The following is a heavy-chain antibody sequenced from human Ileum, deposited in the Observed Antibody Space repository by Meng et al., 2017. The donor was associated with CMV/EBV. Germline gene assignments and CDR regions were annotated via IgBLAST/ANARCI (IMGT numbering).Heavy chain of an antibody. CDR2: IYYSGTT. CDR1: GVSISSSGYF. D-gene: IGHD2-2*01. V-gene: IGHV4-31*02. J-gene: IGHJ4*02. Sequence: TVSGVSISSSGYFWSWIRQHPGKGLEWIGYIYYSGTTYYNPSLKSRVTISLDTSRNQFSLKLNSVTDADTAMYYRARTGSTSWGYFDYWGQGTLVTVSS. CDR3: ARTGSTSWGYFDY.